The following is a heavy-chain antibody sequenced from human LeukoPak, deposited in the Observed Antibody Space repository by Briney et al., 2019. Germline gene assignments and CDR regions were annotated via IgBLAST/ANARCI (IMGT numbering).Heavy chain of an antibody. CDR1: GDSFSSNSAA. V-gene: IGHV6-1*01. Sequence: SQTLSLTCAISGDSFSSNSAAWNWIRQSPSRGLEWLGRTYYRSKWYNDYAVSVKSRITINPDTSKNQFSLQLNSVTPEDTAVYYCARGSTYYESSGQVPFDYWGQGTLVTVSS. CDR2: TYYRSKWYN. D-gene: IGHD3-22*01. CDR3: ARGSTYYESSGQVPFDY. J-gene: IGHJ4*02.